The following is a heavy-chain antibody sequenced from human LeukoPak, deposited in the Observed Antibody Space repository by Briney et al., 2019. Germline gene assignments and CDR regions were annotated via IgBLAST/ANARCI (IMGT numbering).Heavy chain of an antibody. D-gene: IGHD5-12*01. J-gene: IGHJ4*02. Sequence: GGSLRLSCAASGFTVSSNYMSWVRQAPGKGLEWVSAIYSGGNTYYADSVKGRFTISRDNSKNTLYLQMNSLRAEDTAVYYCARGATPRCDYWGQGTLVTVSS. CDR3: ARGATPRCDY. CDR1: GFTVSSNY. V-gene: IGHV3-66*01. CDR2: IYSGGNT.